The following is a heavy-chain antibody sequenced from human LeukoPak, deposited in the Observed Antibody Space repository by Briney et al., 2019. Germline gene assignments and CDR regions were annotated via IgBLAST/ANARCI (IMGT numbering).Heavy chain of an antibody. J-gene: IGHJ4*02. V-gene: IGHV3-7*04. CDR3: ARNMGDY. CDR1: GFTFGTYS. D-gene: IGHD2/OR15-2a*01. Sequence: GGSLRLSCAASGFTFGTYSMNWVRQAPGKGLEWVANINQDGTEKNYVDSVKGRFTISRDNAKNSLYLQMNSLRAEDTAVYYCARNMGDYWGQGTLVTVSS. CDR2: INQDGTEK.